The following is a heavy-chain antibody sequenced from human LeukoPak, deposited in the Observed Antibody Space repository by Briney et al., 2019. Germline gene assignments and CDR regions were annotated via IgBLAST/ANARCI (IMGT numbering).Heavy chain of an antibody. V-gene: IGHV3-21*01. D-gene: IGHD5-12*01. CDR1: GFTFSSYS. J-gene: IGHJ4*02. CDR3: ASHSGYDIQKRDY. CDR2: ISSSSSYM. Sequence: GGSLRLSCAASGFTFSSYSMNWVRQAPGKGLEWVSSISSSSSYMYYADSVKGRFTISRDNAKNSLYLQMNSLRAEDTAVYYCASHSGYDIQKRDYWGQGTLVTVSS.